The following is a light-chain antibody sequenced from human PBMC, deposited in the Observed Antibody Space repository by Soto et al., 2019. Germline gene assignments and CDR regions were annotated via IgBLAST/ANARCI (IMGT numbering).Light chain of an antibody. CDR2: GTT. Sequence: QSVLTQTPSVSGAPGQRVTISCTGRSSNIGAGYDVHWYQHLPGTAPKLLIYGTTNRPSGVPDRFSGSKSGISASLAITGLQAEDEADYYCHSYDSSLSASVFGVGTKVTVL. CDR1: SSNIGAGYD. CDR3: HSYDSSLSASV. V-gene: IGLV1-40*01. J-gene: IGLJ1*01.